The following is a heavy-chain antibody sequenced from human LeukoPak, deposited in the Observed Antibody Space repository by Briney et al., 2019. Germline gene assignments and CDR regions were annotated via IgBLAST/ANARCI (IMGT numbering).Heavy chain of an antibody. J-gene: IGHJ6*02. Sequence: SETLSLTCTVSGGSISSYYWSWIRQHPGKGLEWIGYIYYSGSTYYNPSLKSRATISVDTSKNQFSLKLSSVTAADTAVYYCARVKVDTAMGPRMDVWGQGTTVTVSS. CDR2: IYYSGST. CDR1: GGSISSYY. V-gene: IGHV4-59*06. D-gene: IGHD5-18*01. CDR3: ARVKVDTAMGPRMDV.